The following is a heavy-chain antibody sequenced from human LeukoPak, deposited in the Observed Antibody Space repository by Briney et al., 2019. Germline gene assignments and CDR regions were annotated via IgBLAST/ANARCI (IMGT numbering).Heavy chain of an antibody. Sequence: SQTLSLTCTVSGGSISSGDYYWSWIRQPPGKGLEWIGYIYYSGSTYYNPSLKSRVTISVDTSKNQFSLKLSSVTAADTAVYYCARHSPCSGGSCYSNVAWFDPWGQGTLVTVSS. CDR3: ARHSPCSGGSCYSNVAWFDP. CDR1: GGSISSGDYY. CDR2: IYYSGST. V-gene: IGHV4-30-4*01. J-gene: IGHJ5*02. D-gene: IGHD2-15*01.